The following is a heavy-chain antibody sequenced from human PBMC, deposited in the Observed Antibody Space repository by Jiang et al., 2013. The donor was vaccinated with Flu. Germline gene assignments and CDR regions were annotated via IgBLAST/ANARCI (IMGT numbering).Heavy chain of an antibody. CDR2: ISAYDGST. CDR1: GYTFSSYG. CDR3: ARDPPRRSPLTVYDY. J-gene: IGHJ4*02. Sequence: GAEVKKPGASVKVSCKASGYTFSSYGVTWVRQAPGQGLEWMGWISAYDGSTNLAQKFQGRVSMTTDTSTSTAYMELRSLRSDDTAVYYCARDPPRRSPLTVYDYWGQGTLVTVSS. D-gene: IGHD5/OR15-5a*01. V-gene: IGHV1-18*01.